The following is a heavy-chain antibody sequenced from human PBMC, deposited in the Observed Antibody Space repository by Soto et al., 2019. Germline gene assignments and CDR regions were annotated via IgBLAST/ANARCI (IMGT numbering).Heavy chain of an antibody. D-gene: IGHD3-3*01. CDR3: ARAFADFWSGFGAWFDP. V-gene: IGHV4-39*07. Sequence: SATLSLTCTVSGGSISSSSYYWGWIRQPPGKGLEWIGSIYYSGSTYYNPSLKSRVTISVDTSKNQFSLKLSSVTAADTAVYYCARAFADFWSGFGAWFDPWGQGTLVTVSS. CDR2: IYYSGST. J-gene: IGHJ5*02. CDR1: GGSISSSSYY.